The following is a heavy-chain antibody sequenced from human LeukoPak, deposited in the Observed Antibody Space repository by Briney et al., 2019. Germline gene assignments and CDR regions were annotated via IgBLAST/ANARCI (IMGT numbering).Heavy chain of an antibody. Sequence: ASVKVSCKASGYTFTSYGISWVRQAPGQGLEWMGWISAYNGNTNYAQKLQGRVTMTTGTSTSTAYMELRSLRSDDTAVYYCARQYYDFWSGYWSFDYWGQGTLVTVSS. V-gene: IGHV1-18*01. CDR1: GYTFTSYG. CDR3: ARQYYDFWSGYWSFDY. D-gene: IGHD3-3*01. CDR2: ISAYNGNT. J-gene: IGHJ4*02.